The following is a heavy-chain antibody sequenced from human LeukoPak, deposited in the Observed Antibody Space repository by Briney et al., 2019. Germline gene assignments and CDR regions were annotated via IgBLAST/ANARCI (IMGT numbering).Heavy chain of an antibody. CDR1: GGTFSSYA. J-gene: IGHJ5*02. V-gene: IGHV1-69*05. CDR3: ARGAVVPAAIKYNWFDP. D-gene: IGHD2-2*01. Sequence: SVKVSCKASGGTFSSYAISWVRQAPGQGLEWMGGIIPIFGTANYAQKFQGRVTITTDESTSTAYVELSSLRSEDTAVYYCARGAVVPAAIKYNWFDPWGQGTLVTVSS. CDR2: IIPIFGTA.